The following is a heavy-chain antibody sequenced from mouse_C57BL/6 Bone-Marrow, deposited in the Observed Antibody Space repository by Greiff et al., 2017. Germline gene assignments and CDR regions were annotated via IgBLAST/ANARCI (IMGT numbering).Heavy chain of an antibody. CDR3: ASTEGTWFAY. D-gene: IGHD1-1*01. V-gene: IGHV1-19*01. J-gene: IGHJ3*01. CDR2: INPYNGGT. CDR1: GYTFTDYY. Sequence: VQLQQSGPVLVKPGASVKMSCKASGYTFTDYYMNWVKQSHGKSLEWIGVINPYNGGTSYNQKFKGKATLTVDKSSSTAYMELNSLTSEDSAVYYCASTEGTWFAYWGQGTLVTVSA.